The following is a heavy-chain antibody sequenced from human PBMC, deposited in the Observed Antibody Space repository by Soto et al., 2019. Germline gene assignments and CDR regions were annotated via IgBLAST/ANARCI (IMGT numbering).Heavy chain of an antibody. CDR1: GGSISSSSYY. CDR3: ARQLISRWFGELFHDAFDI. J-gene: IGHJ3*02. Sequence: SETLSLTCTVSGGSISSSSYYWGWIRQPPGKGLEWIGSIYYSGSTYYNPSLKSRVTISVDTSKNQFSLKLSSVTAADTAVYYCARQLISRWFGELFHDAFDIWGQGTMVTVSS. CDR2: IYYSGST. D-gene: IGHD3-10*01. V-gene: IGHV4-39*01.